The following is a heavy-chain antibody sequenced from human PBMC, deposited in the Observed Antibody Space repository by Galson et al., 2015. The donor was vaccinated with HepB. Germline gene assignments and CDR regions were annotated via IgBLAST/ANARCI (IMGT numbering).Heavy chain of an antibody. Sequence: QSGAEVKKPGESLRISCQVSGYSFTTFWITWVRQMPGKGLEWMGRIDPSDSSTTYSPSFQGHVTISADTSISTAYLQWNSLKASDTAIYYCARHSSPGDTAIDPYFYYGMDVWGQGTTVTVSS. V-gene: IGHV5-10-1*01. J-gene: IGHJ6*02. CDR1: GYSFTTFW. CDR2: IDPSDSST. D-gene: IGHD5-18*01. CDR3: ARHSSPGDTAIDPYFYYGMDV.